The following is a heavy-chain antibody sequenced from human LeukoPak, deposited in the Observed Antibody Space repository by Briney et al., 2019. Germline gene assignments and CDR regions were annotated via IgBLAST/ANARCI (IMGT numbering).Heavy chain of an antibody. CDR3: ARDQRLGAPDYMDY. CDR2: VSIDETIK. CDR1: GFTFSSYD. D-gene: IGHD1-26*01. V-gene: IGHV3-30*01. Sequence: GGSLRLSCAASGFTFSSYDLHWVRQAPGKGLEWVAVVSIDETIKIYADSVRGRFTISRDNSKNTLYLQMDSLGAGETAVYFCARDQRLGAPDYMDYWGQGTPVTVSS. J-gene: IGHJ4*02.